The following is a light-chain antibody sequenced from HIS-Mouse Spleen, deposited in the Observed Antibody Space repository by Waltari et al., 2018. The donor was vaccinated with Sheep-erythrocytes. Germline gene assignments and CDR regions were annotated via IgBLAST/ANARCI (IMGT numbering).Light chain of an antibody. CDR2: DVS. CDR3: CSYAGSYNHV. CDR1: CRDVGGYNY. J-gene: IGLJ1*01. Sequence: QSALTQPRSVSGSPGQSVTISCTGTCRDVGGYNYVSWYQQHPGKAPKLMIYDVSKRPSGVPDRFSGSKSGNTASLTISGLQAEDEADYYCCSYAGSYNHVFATGTKVTVL. V-gene: IGLV2-11*01.